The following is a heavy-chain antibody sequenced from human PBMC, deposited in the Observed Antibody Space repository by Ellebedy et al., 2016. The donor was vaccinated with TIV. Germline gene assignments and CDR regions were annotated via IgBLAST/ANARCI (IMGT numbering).Heavy chain of an antibody. CDR2: ISHDGSLK. CDR3: AREGLQDGYNRGGCLEH. V-gene: IGHV3-30-3*01. CDR1: GFTFSNYA. D-gene: IGHD5-24*01. J-gene: IGHJ2*01. Sequence: GGSLRLXXAASGFTFSNYAMHWVRQAPGKGLEWVAVISHDGSLKYYADSVKGRFTISRDISKNTVFLQMVSLRDEDTAVYYCAREGLQDGYNRGGCLEHWGRGSLVTVSS.